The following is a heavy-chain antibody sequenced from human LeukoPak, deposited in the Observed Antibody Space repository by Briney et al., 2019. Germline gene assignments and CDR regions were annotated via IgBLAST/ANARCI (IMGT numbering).Heavy chain of an antibody. Sequence: SETLSLTCAVYGGSFSGYYWSWIRQPPGKGLEWIGEINHSGSTNYNPSLKSRVTISVDTSKNQFSLKLSSVTAADTAVYYCARGDEYYDFWSGYYPFDYWGQGTLVTVSS. CDR2: INHSGST. J-gene: IGHJ4*02. CDR1: GGSFSGYY. D-gene: IGHD3-3*01. V-gene: IGHV4-34*01. CDR3: ARGDEYYDFWSGYYPFDY.